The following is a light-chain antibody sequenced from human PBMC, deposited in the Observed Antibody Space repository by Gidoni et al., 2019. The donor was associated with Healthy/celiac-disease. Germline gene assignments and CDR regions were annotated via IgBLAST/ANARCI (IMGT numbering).Light chain of an antibody. CDR1: QGISSY. V-gene: IGKV1-9*01. CDR3: QQRNSYPWT. Sequence: DHQLTQSPSFLSASVGDRVTITCRASQGISSYLAWYQQKPGKAPTLLIYAASTLQSGVPSMFIGSGSGTEFTLTISSLQPEDFATYYFQQRNSYPWTFGQGTKVESK. CDR2: AAS. J-gene: IGKJ1*01.